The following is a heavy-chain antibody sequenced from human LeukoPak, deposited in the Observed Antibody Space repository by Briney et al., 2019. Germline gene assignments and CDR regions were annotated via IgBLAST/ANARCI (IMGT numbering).Heavy chain of an antibody. J-gene: IGHJ4*02. V-gene: IGHV3-21*01. CDR2: ISSSSYI. CDR3: ARGYCSGTSCYPYYFDY. D-gene: IGHD2-2*01. CDR1: GFTFSSYS. Sequence: PGGSLRLSCAASGFTFSSYSMNWVRQAPGKGLEWVSSISSSSYIYYSDSVKGRCTISRDNAKNSLYLQMNSLRAEDTAVYYCARGYCSGTSCYPYYFDYWGQGTLVTVCS.